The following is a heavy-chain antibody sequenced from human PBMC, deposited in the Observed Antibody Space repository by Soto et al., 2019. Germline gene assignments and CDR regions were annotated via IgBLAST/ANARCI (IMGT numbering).Heavy chain of an antibody. Sequence: GGTLRLSCAASGFTFSNAWMNWVRQAPGKGLEWVGRIKSKTDGGTTDYAAPVKGRFTISRDDSKNTLYLQMNSLKTEDTAVYYCTTEPFRPVSDYVYWGQGTLVTVSS. D-gene: IGHD4-17*01. V-gene: IGHV3-15*07. CDR2: IKSKTDGGTT. J-gene: IGHJ4*02. CDR1: GFTFSNAW. CDR3: TTEPFRPVSDYVY.